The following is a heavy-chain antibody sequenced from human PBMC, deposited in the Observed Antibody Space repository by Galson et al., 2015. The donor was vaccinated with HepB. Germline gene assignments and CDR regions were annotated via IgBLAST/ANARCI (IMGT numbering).Heavy chain of an antibody. CDR1: GFTFSSYS. J-gene: IGHJ4*02. D-gene: IGHD2-2*01. Sequence: SLRLSCAASGFTFSSYSMNWVRQAPGKGLEWVSSISSSSSYIYYADSVKGRFTISRDNAKNSLYLQMNSLRAEDTAVYYCARDDRDIVVVPAARTDYWGQGTLVTVSS. CDR2: ISSSSSYI. V-gene: IGHV3-21*01. CDR3: ARDDRDIVVVPAARTDY.